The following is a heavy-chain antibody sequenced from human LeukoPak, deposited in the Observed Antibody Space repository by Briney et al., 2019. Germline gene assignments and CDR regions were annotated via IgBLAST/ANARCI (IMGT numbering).Heavy chain of an antibody. CDR3: ARDRGVPAASFDY. J-gene: IGHJ4*02. CDR1: GYTFTGYY. Sequence: GASVKVSCKASGYTFTGYYMHWVRQAPGQGLEWMGWINPNSGGTNYAQKFQGRVTMTRDTSISTAYMELSRLRSDDTAVYYCARDRGVPAASFDYWGQGTLVTVSS. D-gene: IGHD2-2*01. CDR2: INPNSGGT. V-gene: IGHV1-2*02.